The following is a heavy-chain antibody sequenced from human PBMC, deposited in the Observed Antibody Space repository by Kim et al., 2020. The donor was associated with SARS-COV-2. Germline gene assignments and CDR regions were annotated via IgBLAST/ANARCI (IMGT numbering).Heavy chain of an antibody. V-gene: IGHV3-30*07. Sequence: DSVKGRFTISRDNSKTTLYLQMNSLRAEATAVYYCASPLGMITFGGVISDWGQGTLVTVSS. CDR3: ASPLGMITFGGVISD. J-gene: IGHJ4*02. D-gene: IGHD3-16*02.